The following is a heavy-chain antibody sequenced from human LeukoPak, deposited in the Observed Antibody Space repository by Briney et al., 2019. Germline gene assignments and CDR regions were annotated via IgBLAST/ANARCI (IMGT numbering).Heavy chain of an antibody. Sequence: PSETLSLTCTVSGGSISSYYWSWIRQPPGKGLEWIGYTYYSGSTNYNPSLKSRVTISVDTSKNQFSLKLSSVTAADTAVYYCARSYSKEGYWYFDLWGRGTLVTVSS. CDR2: TYYSGST. CDR1: GGSISSYY. D-gene: IGHD4-11*01. CDR3: ARSYSKEGYWYFDL. V-gene: IGHV4-59*01. J-gene: IGHJ2*01.